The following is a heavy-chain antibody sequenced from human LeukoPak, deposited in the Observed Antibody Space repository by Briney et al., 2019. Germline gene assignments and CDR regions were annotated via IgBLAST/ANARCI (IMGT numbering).Heavy chain of an antibody. D-gene: IGHD3-10*01. J-gene: IGHJ4*02. CDR3: ARSRTGSGFLFDY. CDR1: GYTFTGYY. V-gene: IGHV1-2*02. CDR2: INPDSGGT. Sequence: ASVKVSCKASGYTFTGYYVHWVRQAPGQGLEWMGWINPDSGGTSYAQKFQGRVTMTRDTSISTAYMELSRLRSDDTAVYYCARSRTGSGFLFDYWGQGTLVTVSS.